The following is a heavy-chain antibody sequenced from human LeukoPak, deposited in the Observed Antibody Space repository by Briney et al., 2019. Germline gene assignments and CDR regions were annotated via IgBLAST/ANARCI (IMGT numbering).Heavy chain of an antibody. V-gene: IGHV3-64*01. J-gene: IGHJ6*03. D-gene: IGHD5-18*01. CDR2: ISSNGGST. CDR1: GFTFSSYA. Sequence: PGGSLRLSCAASGFTFSSYAMHWGRQAPGKGLEYVSAISSNGGSTYYANSVKGRFTISRDNAKNSLYLQMNSLRAEDTAVYYCARDFGSYYYYYYMDVWGKGTTVTVSS. CDR3: ARDFGSYYYYYYMDV.